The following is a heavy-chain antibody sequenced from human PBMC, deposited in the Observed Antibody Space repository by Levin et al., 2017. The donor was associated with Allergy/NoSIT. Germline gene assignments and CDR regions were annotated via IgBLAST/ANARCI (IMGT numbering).Heavy chain of an antibody. CDR3: AKWLTSIWFSPFDV. Sequence: PGGSLRLSCAASGFTSTFTFSNYGVSWVRQAPGKGLEWVSGISSSGQNTYYADSVKGRFTVSRDNSRHILSLHMNALTAADTAVYYCAKWLTSIWFSPFDVWGPGTTVTVSS. CDR2: ISSSGQNT. D-gene: IGHD6-13*01. CDR1: GFTSTFTFSNYG. J-gene: IGHJ3*01. V-gene: IGHV3-23*01.